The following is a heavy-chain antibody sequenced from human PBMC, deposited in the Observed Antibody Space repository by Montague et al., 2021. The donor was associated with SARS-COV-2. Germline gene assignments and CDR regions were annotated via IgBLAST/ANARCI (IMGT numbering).Heavy chain of an antibody. CDR3: ARLLTFGGVIVAADY. D-gene: IGHD3-16*02. J-gene: IGHJ4*02. CDR1: GNSITNSENS. CDR2: IFYSGTT. Sequence: SETLSLTCTVSGNSITNSENSWGWIRQSPATGLEWFGSIFYSGTTYFNPSLRSRVTISVDTSMNQFSLKLSSVTAADTAVYFCARLLTFGGVIVAADYWGQGILVTVSS. V-gene: IGHV4-39*01.